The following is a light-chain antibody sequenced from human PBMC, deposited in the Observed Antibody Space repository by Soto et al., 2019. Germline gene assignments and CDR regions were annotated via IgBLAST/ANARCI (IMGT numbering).Light chain of an antibody. V-gene: IGLV1-40*01. CDR3: QSYDSSLSAVV. J-gene: IGLJ2*01. CDR2: GNI. Sequence: QSVLTQPPSVSGAPGQTVSISCTGSSSNIGAHYDVHWYQHLPGTAPKLLIYGNINRPSGVPDRFSGYKSGTSASLAITGLQAEDEADYYCQSYDSSLSAVVFGGGTKLTVL. CDR1: SSNIGAHYD.